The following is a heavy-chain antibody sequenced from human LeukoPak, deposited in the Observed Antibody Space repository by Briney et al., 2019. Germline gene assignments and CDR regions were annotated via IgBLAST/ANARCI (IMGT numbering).Heavy chain of an antibody. J-gene: IGHJ4*02. CDR1: GGSFSGYY. V-gene: IGHV4-34*01. D-gene: IGHD7-27*01. CDR2: INHSGST. CDR3: ARPLSGAFDY. Sequence: SETLSLTCAVYGGSFSGYYWSWIRQPPGKGLEWIGEINHSGSTNYNPSLKSRVTILVDTSKNQFSLILSSVTAADTAVYYCARPLSGAFDYWGQGTLVTVSS.